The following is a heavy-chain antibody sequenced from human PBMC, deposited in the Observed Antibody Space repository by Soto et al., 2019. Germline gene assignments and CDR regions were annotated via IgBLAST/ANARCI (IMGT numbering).Heavy chain of an antibody. V-gene: IGHV1-69*06. J-gene: IGHJ2*01. CDR2: IIPIFGTA. Sequence: SVKVSCKASEDTFRNYAISWVRQAPGQGLEWMGGIIPIFGTANYAQKFQGRVTITADTSANTVYLELSSLRSEDTAVYYCASNKYDSSAYYYWYLGLWGRGTLVTVSS. CDR3: ASNKYDSSAYYYWYLGL. CDR1: EDTFRNYA. D-gene: IGHD3-22*01.